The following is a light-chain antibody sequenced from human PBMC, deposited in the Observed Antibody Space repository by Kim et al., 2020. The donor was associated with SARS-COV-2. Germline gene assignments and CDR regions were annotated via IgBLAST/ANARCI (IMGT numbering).Light chain of an antibody. CDR3: NSRDSSGNHPVV. Sequence: QQVSVTCPGDTLRSYYASWYQQKPGQAPILVIYGKNNRPSGIPDRFSGSSSGNTASLTITGAQAEDEADYYCNSRDSSGNHPVVFGGGTQLTVL. V-gene: IGLV3-19*01. CDR1: TLRSYY. J-gene: IGLJ2*01. CDR2: GKN.